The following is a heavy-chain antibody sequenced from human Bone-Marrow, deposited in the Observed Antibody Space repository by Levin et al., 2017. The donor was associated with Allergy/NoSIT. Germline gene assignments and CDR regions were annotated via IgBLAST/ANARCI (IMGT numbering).Heavy chain of an antibody. CDR1: GFTFSDYS. Sequence: GESLKISCAASGFTFSDYSMNWVRQAPGKGLEWVSSISPNSNYIYYADSLKGRFTISSDNAKSSVFLQMNSLRAEDTALYYCARSGSPDYWGQGTLVTLSS. V-gene: IGHV3-21*01. CDR2: ISPNSNYI. D-gene: IGHD3-22*01. J-gene: IGHJ4*02. CDR3: ARSGSPDY.